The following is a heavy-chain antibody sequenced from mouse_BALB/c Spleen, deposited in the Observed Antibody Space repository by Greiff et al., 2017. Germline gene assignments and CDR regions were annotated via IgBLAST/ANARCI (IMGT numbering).Heavy chain of an antibody. CDR2: INPGSGGT. D-gene: IGHD3-3*01. Sequence: QVQLQQSGAELVRPGTSVKVSCKASGYAFTNYLIEWVKQRPGQGLEWIGVINPGSGGTNYNEKFKGKATLTADKSSSTAYMQLSSLTSDDSAVYFCARGEGRDFDDWGQGTTLTVSS. V-gene: IGHV1-54*01. CDR1: GYAFTNYL. CDR3: ARGEGRDFDD. J-gene: IGHJ2*01.